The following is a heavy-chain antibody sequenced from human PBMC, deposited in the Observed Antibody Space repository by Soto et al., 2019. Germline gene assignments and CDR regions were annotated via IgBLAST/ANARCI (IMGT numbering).Heavy chain of an antibody. J-gene: IGHJ6*02. V-gene: IGHV3-15*01. CDR3: TTDLTSSWYWGYYYYGMDV. CDR2: IKSKTDGGTT. D-gene: IGHD6-13*01. CDR1: GFTFSNAW. Sequence: KTGGSLRLSCAASGFTFSNAWMSWVRQAPGKGLEWVGRIKSKTDGGTTDYAAPVKGRFTISRDDSKNTLYLQMNSLKTEDTAVYYCTTDLTSSWYWGYYYYGMDVWGQGTTVTVSS.